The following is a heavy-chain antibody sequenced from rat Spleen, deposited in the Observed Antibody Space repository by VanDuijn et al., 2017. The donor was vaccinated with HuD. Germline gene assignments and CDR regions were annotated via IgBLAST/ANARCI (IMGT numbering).Heavy chain of an antibody. CDR1: GFTFSNYY. J-gene: IGHJ1*01. V-gene: IGHV5-25*01. CDR3: VRLRGAPDWYFDF. Sequence: EVQLVESGGGLVQPGRSMKLSCAASGFTFSNYYMAWVRQAPTKGLEWVASISTGGGNTYYRDSVKGRFTISRDNAKSTLYLQMDSLKSEDTATYDWVRLRGAPDWYFDFWGPGTRVTVSS. D-gene: IGHD4-3*01. CDR2: ISTGGGNT.